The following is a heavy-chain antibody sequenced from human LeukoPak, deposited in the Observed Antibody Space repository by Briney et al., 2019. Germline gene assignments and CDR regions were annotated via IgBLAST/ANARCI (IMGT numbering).Heavy chain of an antibody. CDR1: GFTISDHY. CDR2: IRNKANSYRT. V-gene: IGHV3-72*01. D-gene: IGHD5-18*01. J-gene: IGHJ3*02. Sequence: GGSLRLSCAASGFTISDHYMDWVRQAPGKGLEWIGRIRNKANSYRTESAASVKGRFTLSIDDSKNSLYLQMNSMRAEDTAVYYCARESEALGAMVIDAFDIWGQGTMVTVSS. CDR3: ARESEALGAMVIDAFDI.